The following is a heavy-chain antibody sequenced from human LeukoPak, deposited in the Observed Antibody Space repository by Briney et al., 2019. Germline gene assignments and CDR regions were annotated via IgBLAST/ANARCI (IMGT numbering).Heavy chain of an antibody. D-gene: IGHD5-18*01. CDR3: ARDFGDTAMVSMGY. Sequence: ASVKVSCKASGYTFTSYAISWVRQAPGQGLEWMGWISAYNGDTNYAQKLQGRVTMTTDTSTSTAYMELRSLRSDDTAVYYCARDFGDTAMVSMGYWGQGTLSPSPQ. V-gene: IGHV1-18*01. CDR2: ISAYNGDT. CDR1: GYTFTSYA. J-gene: IGHJ4*02.